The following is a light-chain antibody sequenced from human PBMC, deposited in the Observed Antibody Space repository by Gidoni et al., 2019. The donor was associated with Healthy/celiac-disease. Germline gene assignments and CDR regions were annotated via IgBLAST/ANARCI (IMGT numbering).Light chain of an antibody. CDR3: QQYDNLPPAGT. CDR1: QDMSNY. J-gene: IGKJ1*01. CDR2: DAS. Sequence: DMQMTQSPSSLSASVGDRVTITCQASQDMSNYLNWYQQKPGKAPQLLIYDASNLETGVPSRFTGRGSGTDFTFTISRLQPEDIATYYCQQYDNLPPAGTFGQGTKVEIK. V-gene: IGKV1-33*01.